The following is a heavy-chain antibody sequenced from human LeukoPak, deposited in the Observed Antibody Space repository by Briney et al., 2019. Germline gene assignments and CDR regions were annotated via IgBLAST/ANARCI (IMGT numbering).Heavy chain of an antibody. D-gene: IGHD2-2*01. CDR1: GYSFTSYW. V-gene: IGHV5-51*01. J-gene: IGHJ4*02. CDR2: IYPGDSDT. Sequence: GESLKISCKGSGYSFTSYWIGWVRQMPGKAVEWMGIIYPGDSDTRYSPSFQGQVTISADKSISTAYLQWSSPKASDTAMYYCARVRSGYCSSTSCVGFDYWGQGALVTVSS. CDR3: ARVRSGYCSSTSCVGFDY.